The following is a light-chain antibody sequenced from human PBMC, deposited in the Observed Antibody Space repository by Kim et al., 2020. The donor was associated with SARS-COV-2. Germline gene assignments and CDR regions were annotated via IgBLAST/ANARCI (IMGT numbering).Light chain of an antibody. CDR3: QQSNDWPPLT. V-gene: IGKV3-15*01. Sequence: SPGKRPPLPGRAGQTINNKLVWYQQKPGQAPRLLIYDATTRATGVPARFIGSGSETDFTLTISSLQSEDFAVYYCQQSNDWPPLTFGQGTKVDIK. CDR1: QTINNK. CDR2: DAT. J-gene: IGKJ1*01.